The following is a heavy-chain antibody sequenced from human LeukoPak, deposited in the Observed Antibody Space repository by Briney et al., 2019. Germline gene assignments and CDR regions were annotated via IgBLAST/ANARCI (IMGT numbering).Heavy chain of an antibody. V-gene: IGHV3-48*02. Sequence: LPGGSLRLSCAASAFTFSSYCMNWVRQAPGKGLEWVSYISSSSSTIYYADSVKGRFTISRDNAKNSLYLKMNSLRDEDTAVYYCATHYDSSGYYLGVPDYWGQGTLVTVSS. CDR3: ATHYDSSGYYLGVPDY. J-gene: IGHJ4*02. CDR2: ISSSSSTI. CDR1: AFTFSSYC. D-gene: IGHD3-22*01.